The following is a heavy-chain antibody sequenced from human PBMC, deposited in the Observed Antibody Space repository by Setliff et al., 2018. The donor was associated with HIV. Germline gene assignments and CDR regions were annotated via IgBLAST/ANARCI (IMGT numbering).Heavy chain of an antibody. D-gene: IGHD1-1*01. J-gene: IGHJ4*02. CDR2: ISPDNGNR. CDR1: GYTFTDYF. V-gene: IGHV1-2*02. CDR3: ARQLSNSFDY. Sequence: ASVKVSCKSSGYTFTDYFMHWVRQAPGQGLEWMGWISPDNGNRRILRRFQGRVTMTRDTSINTAYLELSGLTSDDTAVYYCARQLSNSFDYWGPGTLVTV.